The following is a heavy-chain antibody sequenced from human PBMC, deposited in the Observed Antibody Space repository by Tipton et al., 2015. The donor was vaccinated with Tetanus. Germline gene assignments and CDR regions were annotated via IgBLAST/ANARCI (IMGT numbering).Heavy chain of an antibody. D-gene: IGHD6-13*01. V-gene: IGHV4-59*07. Sequence: TLSLTCTVSGGAISSYYWSWIRQPPGKGLEWIGYIYYSGSTNYNPSLKSRVTISVDTSKNQFSLKLSSVTAADTAVYYCARRGQQLVRGYFYYCYMDVWGKRTPVTVSS. CDR2: IYYSGST. CDR1: GGAISSYY. J-gene: IGHJ6*03. CDR3: ARRGQQLVRGYFYYCYMDV.